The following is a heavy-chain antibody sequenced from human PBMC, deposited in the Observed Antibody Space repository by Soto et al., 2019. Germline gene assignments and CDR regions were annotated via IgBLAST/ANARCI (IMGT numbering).Heavy chain of an antibody. CDR1: GFTFSSYA. CDR2: ISYDGSNK. D-gene: IGHD3-10*01. Sequence: QVQLVESGGGVVQPGRSLRLSCAASGFTFSSYAMHWVRQAPGKGLEWVAVISYDGSNKYYADSVKGRFTISRDNSKNTLYLQMNSLRAEDTAVYYCARSYYYGSGSYFTQIYYYYYGMDVWGQGTTVTVSS. J-gene: IGHJ6*02. CDR3: ARSYYYGSGSYFTQIYYYYYGMDV. V-gene: IGHV3-30-3*01.